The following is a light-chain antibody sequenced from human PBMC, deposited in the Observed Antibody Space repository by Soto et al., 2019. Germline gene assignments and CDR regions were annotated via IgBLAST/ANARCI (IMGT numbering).Light chain of an antibody. CDR1: QDIRDW. CDR3: QQAFSFPFT. V-gene: IGKV1-12*01. Sequence: DIQMTQSPSSVSAYVGDRVTITCRASQDIRDWIAWYQQTPGKAPKLLISAASSLQSGVPSRFSGSGSGTDFSLTISSLQSEDFATYYCQQAFSFPFTFGPGTKVDIK. J-gene: IGKJ3*01. CDR2: AAS.